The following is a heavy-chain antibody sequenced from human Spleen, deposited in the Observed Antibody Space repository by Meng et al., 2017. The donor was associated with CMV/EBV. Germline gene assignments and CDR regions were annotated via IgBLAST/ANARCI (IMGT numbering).Heavy chain of an antibody. V-gene: IGHV3-21*04. CDR3: ARERMWGGLERSGWYYYGLDV. CDR1: GFTFSNYT. CDR2: ISSSSSYM. D-gene: IGHD6-19*01. Sequence: GESLKISCAASGFTFSNYTMNWVRQAPGKGLEWVSSISSSSSYMYYADSVKGRFTISRDNAKNSLYLQMNNLRAEDTAVYYCARERMWGGLERSGWYYYGLDVWGQGTTVTVSS. J-gene: IGHJ6*02.